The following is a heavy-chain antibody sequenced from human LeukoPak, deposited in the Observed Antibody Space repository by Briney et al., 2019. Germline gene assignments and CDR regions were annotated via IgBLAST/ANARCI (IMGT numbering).Heavy chain of an antibody. CDR3: AAYYYGSGSYKTQD. J-gene: IGHJ4*02. V-gene: IGHV4-34*01. CDR2: VNHSGST. Sequence: PSETLSLTCGVYGGXFYGGSLSGYYWSWIRQPPGEGLEWIGEVNHSGSTNYNPSLKSRVTISVDTSKNQFSLKLSSVTAADTAVYYCAAYYYGSGSYKTQDWGQGTLVTVSS. D-gene: IGHD3-10*01. CDR1: GGSLSGYY.